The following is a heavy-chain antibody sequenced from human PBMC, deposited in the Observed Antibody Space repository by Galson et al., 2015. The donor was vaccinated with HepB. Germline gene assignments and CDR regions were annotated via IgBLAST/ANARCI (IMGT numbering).Heavy chain of an antibody. CDR2: INDDGSST. Sequence: SLRLSCAASGFTFRFYGMNWVRQAPGKGLEWVSRINDDGSSTIYADSVKGRFTISRDNAKNTLYLEMNSLRAEDTAVYYCARVSGNGFDYWGQGTLVTVSS. V-gene: IGHV3-74*01. J-gene: IGHJ4*02. D-gene: IGHD5-12*01. CDR1: GFTFRFYG. CDR3: ARVSGNGFDY.